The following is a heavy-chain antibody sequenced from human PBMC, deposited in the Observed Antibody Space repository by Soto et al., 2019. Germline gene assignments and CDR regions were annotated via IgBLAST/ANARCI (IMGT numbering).Heavy chain of an antibody. V-gene: IGHV3-7*01. CDR1: GFTFSSYW. CDR2: IKQDGSEK. Sequence: GGSLRLSCAASGFTFSSYWMSWVRQAPGKGLEWVANIKQDGSEKYYVDSVKGRFTISRDNAKNSLYLQMNSLRAEDTAVYYCARYSERYCSGGSCYSGWFDPWGQGTLVTVSS. D-gene: IGHD2-15*01. CDR3: ARYSERYCSGGSCYSGWFDP. J-gene: IGHJ5*02.